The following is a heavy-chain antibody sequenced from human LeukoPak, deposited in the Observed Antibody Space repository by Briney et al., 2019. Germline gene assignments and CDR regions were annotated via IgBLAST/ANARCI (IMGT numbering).Heavy chain of an antibody. D-gene: IGHD6-19*01. CDR2: ISSRSTNI. V-gene: IGHV3-21*01. Sequence: KSGGSLRLSCAGSGFTFSRYSINWFRQAPGKGLERVSSISSRSTNIFYADSVKGRFTISRDNAKNSLYLQMNSLGAEDTAVYYCARDAQWLVPEGYFYYMDVWGKGTTVTVSS. CDR1: GFTFSRYS. J-gene: IGHJ6*03. CDR3: ARDAQWLVPEGYFYYMDV.